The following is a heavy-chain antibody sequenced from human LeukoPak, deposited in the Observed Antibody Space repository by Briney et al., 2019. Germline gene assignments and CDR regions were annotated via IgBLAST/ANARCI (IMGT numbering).Heavy chain of an antibody. CDR2: IFYSGST. V-gene: IGHV4-39*07. Sequence: PSETLSLTCTVSSGSISTSNYYWGWVRQPPGKALEWIGNIFYSGSTYYSPSLKSRVTISLDTSRNQFSLKLNSVTAADTAVYYCARDPYYDILTGYLIRGAFDIWGLGTMVTVSS. D-gene: IGHD3-9*01. J-gene: IGHJ3*02. CDR1: SGSISTSNYY. CDR3: ARDPYYDILTGYLIRGAFDI.